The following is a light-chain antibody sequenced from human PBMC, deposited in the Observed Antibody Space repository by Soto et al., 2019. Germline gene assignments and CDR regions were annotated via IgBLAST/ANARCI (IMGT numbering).Light chain of an antibody. CDR3: AAWDDSRNGPV. CDR1: SSNIGNNT. V-gene: IGLV1-44*01. J-gene: IGLJ3*02. Sequence: QSVLTQPPSASVTPGQRVSLSCSGSSSNIGNNTVNWYQQFPETAPRLLIYTTNQRPSGVPDRFSGSKSGTSASLAISGLQSEDEDAYYCAAWDDSRNGPVFGGGTKLTVL. CDR2: TTN.